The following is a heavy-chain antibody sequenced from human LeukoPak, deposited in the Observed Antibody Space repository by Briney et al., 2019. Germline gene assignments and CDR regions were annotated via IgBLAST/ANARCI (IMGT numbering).Heavy chain of an antibody. V-gene: IGHV3-15*05. D-gene: IGHD1-26*01. CDR1: GFTFSNAW. CDR2: FRSKTDGGTI. Sequence: GGSLRLSCAASGFTFSNAWMSWVRRAPGKGLEWVGRFRSKTDGGTIDYAAPVKGRFTISRDDSRNTLYLQMNSLKTEDTAVYYCTTVIMGAPKDDYWGQGTLVTVSS. J-gene: IGHJ4*02. CDR3: TTVIMGAPKDDY.